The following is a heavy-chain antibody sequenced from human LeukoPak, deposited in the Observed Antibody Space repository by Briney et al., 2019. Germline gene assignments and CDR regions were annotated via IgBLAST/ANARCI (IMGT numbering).Heavy chain of an antibody. V-gene: IGHV3-30*04. Sequence: GGSLRLSCAASGFSFSSYAMHWVRQAPGKGLEWVAIMSYDGRSQSYADSAKGRFTISRDNSKNTLYLQMNSLRPEDTAVYYCGRAEYSSSWYGYLQYWGQGTLVTVSS. CDR2: MSYDGRSQ. CDR3: GRAEYSSSWYGYLQY. CDR1: GFSFSSYA. D-gene: IGHD6-13*01. J-gene: IGHJ1*01.